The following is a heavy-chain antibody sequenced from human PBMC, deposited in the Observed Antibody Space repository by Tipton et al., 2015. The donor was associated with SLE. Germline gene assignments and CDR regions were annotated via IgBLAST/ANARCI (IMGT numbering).Heavy chain of an antibody. V-gene: IGHV4-39*07. D-gene: IGHD3-22*01. J-gene: IGHJ3*02. Sequence: TLSLTCTVSGGSISSYYWSWIRQPPGKGLEWIGSIYYSGSTYYNPSLKSRVTISVDTSKNQFSLKLSSVTAADTAVYYCARGGNDSSGSDAFDIWGQGTMVTVSS. CDR2: IYYSGST. CDR1: GGSISSYY. CDR3: ARGGNDSSGSDAFDI.